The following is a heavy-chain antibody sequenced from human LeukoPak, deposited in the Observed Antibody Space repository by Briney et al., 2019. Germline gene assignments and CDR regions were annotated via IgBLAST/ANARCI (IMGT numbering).Heavy chain of an antibody. D-gene: IGHD3-22*01. J-gene: IGHJ4*02. Sequence: GGTLRLSCAASGFTFDVYGMSWVPQAPGKGLEWGSGINWNGDSTGYADSVKVRFTISRDNAKNSLYLQMNSLRAEDTALYYCARVVMDSSGYFGYWGQGTLVTVSS. CDR2: INWNGDST. CDR1: GFTFDVYG. V-gene: IGHV3-20*04. CDR3: ARVVMDSSGYFGY.